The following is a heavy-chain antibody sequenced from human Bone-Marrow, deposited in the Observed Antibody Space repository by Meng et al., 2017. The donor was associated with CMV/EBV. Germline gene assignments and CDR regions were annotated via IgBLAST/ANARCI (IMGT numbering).Heavy chain of an antibody. D-gene: IGHD3-16*01. V-gene: IGHV1-18*01. J-gene: IGHJ6*02. CDR3: AFGGGMDV. Sequence: ASVKVSCKASGYTFTSYAISWVRQAPGQGPEWMGWISAYNGNTNYAQKFQGRVTITTDESTSTAYMELSSLRSEDTAVYYCAFGGGMDVWGQGTTVTVSS. CDR2: ISAYNGNT. CDR1: GYTFTSYA.